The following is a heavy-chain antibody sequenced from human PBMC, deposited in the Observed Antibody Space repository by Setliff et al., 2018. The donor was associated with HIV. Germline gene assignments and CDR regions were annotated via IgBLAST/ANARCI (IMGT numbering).Heavy chain of an antibody. CDR1: GYSFTTYS. CDR3: ARVKQQLAPFDY. D-gene: IGHD6-13*01. CDR2: INPSGGAT. Sequence: PSVKVSCKASGYSFTTYSLHWVRQAPGQGPEWLGIINPSGGATEYAQKFQGRVTMTRDTSTSTVYMELRSLKSEDTAVYYCARVKQQLAPFDYWGQGTLVTVSS. J-gene: IGHJ4*02. V-gene: IGHV1-46*01.